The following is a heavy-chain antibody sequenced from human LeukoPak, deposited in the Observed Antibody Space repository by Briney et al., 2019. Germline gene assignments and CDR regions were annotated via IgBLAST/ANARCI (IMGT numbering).Heavy chain of an antibody. CDR2: IYYSGNT. D-gene: IGHD6-13*01. CDR1: GGSISSYY. CDR3: AREQQLVRGWFDP. J-gene: IGHJ5*02. V-gene: IGHV4-59*01. Sequence: SETLSLTCTVSGGSISSYYWSWIRQPPGKGLEWIGYIYYSGNTNYNPSHKSRVTISVDTSKNQFSLKLSSVTAADTAVYYCAREQQLVRGWFDPWGQGTLVTVSS.